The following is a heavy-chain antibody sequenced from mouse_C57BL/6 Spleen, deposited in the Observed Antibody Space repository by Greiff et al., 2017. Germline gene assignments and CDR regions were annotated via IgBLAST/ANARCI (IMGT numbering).Heavy chain of an antibody. CDR2: IDPSDSET. Sequence: VQLQQPGAELVRPGSSVKLSCKASGYTFTSYWMHWVKQRPIQGLEWIGNIDPSDSETHYNQKFKDKATLTVDKSSSTAYMQLSSLTSEDSAVYYCARSSLYWYFDVWGTGTTVTVSS. CDR1: GYTFTSYW. V-gene: IGHV1-52*01. J-gene: IGHJ1*03. D-gene: IGHD6-1*01. CDR3: ARSSLYWYFDV.